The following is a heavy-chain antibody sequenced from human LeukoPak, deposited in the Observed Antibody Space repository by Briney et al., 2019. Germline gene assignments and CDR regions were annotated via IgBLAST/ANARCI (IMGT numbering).Heavy chain of an antibody. Sequence: GGSLRLSCAASGFTFSSYSMNWVRQAPGKGLEWVSAISGSGGSTYYADSVKGRFTISRDNSKNTLYLQMNSLRAEDTAVYYCAKRYYDSSGYYYWGQGTLVTVSS. CDR1: GFTFSSYS. CDR3: AKRYYDSSGYYY. CDR2: ISGSGGST. D-gene: IGHD3-22*01. V-gene: IGHV3-23*01. J-gene: IGHJ4*02.